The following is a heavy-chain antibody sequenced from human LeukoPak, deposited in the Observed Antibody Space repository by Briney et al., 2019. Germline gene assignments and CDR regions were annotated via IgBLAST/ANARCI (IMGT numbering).Heavy chain of an antibody. D-gene: IGHD3-10*01. J-gene: IGHJ5*02. CDR3: ARDYYGSKSSSFDP. CDR1: GYTFTSYD. V-gene: IGHV1-8*01. CDR2: MNPNSGNT. Sequence: ALVKVSCKASGYTFTSYDISWVRQATGQGLEWLGWMNPNSGNTGYAQNFQGRVTMTRDTSIDTAYMELTSLRYEDTAVYYCARDYYGSKSSSFDPWGQGTLVTVSS.